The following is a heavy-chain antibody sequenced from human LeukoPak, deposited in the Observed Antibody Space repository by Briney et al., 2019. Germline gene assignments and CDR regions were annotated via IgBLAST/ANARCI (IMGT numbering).Heavy chain of an antibody. CDR3: ERDIAGSVNGPPDDFQH. D-gene: IGHD6-13*01. J-gene: IGHJ1*01. CDR2: ISHDGRNQ. CDR1: GFTFSGYA. Sequence: PGGSLRLSCAASGFTFSGYAMHWVRQAPGKGLEWVAVISHDGRNQLYGDAVRGRFTISRDNSKSTLSLEMKMLRPEDTAIYYCERDIAGSVNGPPDDFQHWGQGTLVTVSS. V-gene: IGHV3-30*04.